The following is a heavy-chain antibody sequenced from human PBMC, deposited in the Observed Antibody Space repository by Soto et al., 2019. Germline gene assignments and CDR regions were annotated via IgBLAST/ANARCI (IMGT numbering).Heavy chain of an antibody. D-gene: IGHD6-25*01. V-gene: IGHV1-18*01. CDR1: GYTFTNYV. CDR2: ISPLKGNT. CDR3: ARSGEPPFDH. J-gene: IGHJ4*02. Sequence: QVQLIQSAGEVKKPGASVKVSCKASGYTFTNYVIHWIRQAPGQGLEWMAWISPLKGNTNYAQKVQGRVTVTTDTSTNTVYMHLSGLRSADTALYFCARSGEPPFDHWGQGSLVTV.